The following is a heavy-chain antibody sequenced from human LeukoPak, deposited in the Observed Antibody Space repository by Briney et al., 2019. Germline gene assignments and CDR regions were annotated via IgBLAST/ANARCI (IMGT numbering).Heavy chain of an antibody. CDR1: GFTFSSYA. CDR3: ARDGDTVLTRGYYYYMDV. Sequence: GGSLRLSCAASGFTFSSYAMSWVRQAPGKGLEWVSAISGSGGSTYYADSVKGRFTISRDNSKNTLYLQMNSLRAEDTALYYCARDGDTVLTRGYYYYMDVWGKGTTVTVPS. D-gene: IGHD4-23*01. V-gene: IGHV3-23*01. CDR2: ISGSGGST. J-gene: IGHJ6*03.